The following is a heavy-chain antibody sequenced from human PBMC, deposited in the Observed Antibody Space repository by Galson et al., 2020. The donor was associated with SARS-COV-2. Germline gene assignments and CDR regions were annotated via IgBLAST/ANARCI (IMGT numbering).Heavy chain of an antibody. D-gene: IGHD1-26*01. CDR2: ISYDGSNK. CDR1: GFTFSSYA. Sequence: SCAASGFTFSSYAMHWVRQAPGKGLEWVAVISYDGSNKYYADSVKGRFTISRDNSKNTLYLQMNSLRAEDTAVYYCARSHSGRYYYDAFDIWGQGTMVTVSS. CDR3: ARSHSGRYYYDAFDI. V-gene: IGHV3-30*04. J-gene: IGHJ3*02.